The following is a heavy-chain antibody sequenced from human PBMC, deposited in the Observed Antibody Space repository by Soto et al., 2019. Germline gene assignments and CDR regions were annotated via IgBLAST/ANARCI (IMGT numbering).Heavy chain of an antibody. CDR1: GFTFSSYG. Sequence: QVQLVESGGGVVQPGRSLRLSCAASGFTFSSYGMHWVRQAPGKGLEWVAVISYDGSNKYYADSVKGRFTISRDNSKNTLYLQMNSLRAEDTAVYYWAKDNSDYGHHVLWFDPWGQGTLVTVSS. CDR2: ISYDGSNK. V-gene: IGHV3-30*18. J-gene: IGHJ5*02. CDR3: AKDNSDYGHHVLWFDP. D-gene: IGHD4-17*01.